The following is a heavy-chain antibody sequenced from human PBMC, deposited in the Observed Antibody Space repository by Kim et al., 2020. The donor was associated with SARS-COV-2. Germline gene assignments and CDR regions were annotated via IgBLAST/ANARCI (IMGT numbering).Heavy chain of an antibody. D-gene: IGHD1-26*01. V-gene: IGHV6-1*01. CDR2: WNK. J-gene: IGHJ4*02. Sequence: WNKDYAVSVKSRVTINPDTSKTPFSLQLNAVTPEDTAMYYCVKGRGGAYDYWGQGTLVTVSS. CDR3: VKGRGGAYDY.